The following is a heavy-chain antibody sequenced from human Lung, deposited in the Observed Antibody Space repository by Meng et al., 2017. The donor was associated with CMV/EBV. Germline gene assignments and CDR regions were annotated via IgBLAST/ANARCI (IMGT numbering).Heavy chain of an antibody. CDR2: INPSGGST. J-gene: IGHJ6*02. V-gene: IGHV1-46*01. CDR1: GYTFTNNY. Sequence: SXXVSXXASGYTFTNNYIHWVRQAPGQGLEWMGTINPSGGSTRYTQKFQGRVTMTRDTSTATVYMEVSSLRSEDTAVYYCARDPYYDFWDGYYAAYYYFGLDDWXQGTTVTVSS. CDR3: ARDPYYDFWDGYYAAYYYFGLDD. D-gene: IGHD3-3*01.